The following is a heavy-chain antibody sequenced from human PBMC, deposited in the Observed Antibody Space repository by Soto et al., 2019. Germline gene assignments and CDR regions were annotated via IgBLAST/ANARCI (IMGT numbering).Heavy chain of an antibody. CDR1: GFSLSTRGTC. CDR2: IDWDDDK. CDR3: ARMTNLAGGYSYGNSFDY. Sequence: SGPTLVNPTQTLTLTCTVSGFSLSTRGTCVNWIRQSPGRALEWLALIDWDDDKYYSPSLRSRLTISKDTSKDQVVLTLTDMDPADTATYYCARMTNLAGGYSYGNSFDYWGQGTLVTVSS. V-gene: IGHV2-70*01. D-gene: IGHD5-18*01. J-gene: IGHJ4*02.